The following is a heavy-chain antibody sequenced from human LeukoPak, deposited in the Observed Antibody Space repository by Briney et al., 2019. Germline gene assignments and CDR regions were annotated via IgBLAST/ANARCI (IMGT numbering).Heavy chain of an antibody. D-gene: IGHD3-16*01. J-gene: IGHJ4*02. CDR1: GFTFGTSA. Sequence: GGSLRLSCAASGFTFGTSAMSWVRQTPEKGLEWVSTITSGDGSPYYADPVKGRFTISRDNSNNMLYLQMNILRAEDTAVYYCTKRGAYYVDYWGRGIPVTVSS. CDR3: TKRGAYYVDY. CDR2: ITSGDGSP. V-gene: IGHV3-23*01.